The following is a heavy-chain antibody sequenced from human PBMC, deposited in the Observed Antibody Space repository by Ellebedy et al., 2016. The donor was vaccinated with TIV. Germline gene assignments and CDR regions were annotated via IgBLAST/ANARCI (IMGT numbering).Heavy chain of an antibody. Sequence: SETLSLTCAVYGGSFSGYYWSWIRQPPGKGLEWIGEINHNGKTNYSPSLKSRVTVSVDTSKNQFSLKLSSVTAADTAVYYCARGLTYCGGDCSGYFQHWGQGTLVTVS. J-gene: IGHJ1*01. CDR1: GGSFSGYY. D-gene: IGHD2-21*02. CDR2: INHNGKT. CDR3: ARGLTYCGGDCSGYFQH. V-gene: IGHV4-34*01.